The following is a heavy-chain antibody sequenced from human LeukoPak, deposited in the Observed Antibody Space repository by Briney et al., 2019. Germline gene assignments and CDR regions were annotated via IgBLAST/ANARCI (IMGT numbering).Heavy chain of an antibody. Sequence: EASVKVSCKASGGTFSSYAISWVRQAPGQGLVWMGGIIPIFGTANYAQKFQGRVTITADESTSTAYMELSSLRSEDTAVYYCAREGRDGYNYGAFDIWGQGTMVTVSS. CDR1: GGTFSSYA. V-gene: IGHV1-69*13. D-gene: IGHD5-24*01. CDR2: IIPIFGTA. CDR3: AREGRDGYNYGAFDI. J-gene: IGHJ3*02.